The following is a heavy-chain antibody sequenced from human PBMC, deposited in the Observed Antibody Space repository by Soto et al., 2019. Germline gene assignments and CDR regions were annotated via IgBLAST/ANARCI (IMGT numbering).Heavy chain of an antibody. CDR3: ARHSESNNDDWFDP. D-gene: IGHD1-1*01. J-gene: IGHJ5*02. V-gene: IGHV4-31*03. Sequence: HVQLQESGPGLVKPSQTLSLTCSVSGGSIRSGGYYWTWIRQHPGKGLEWIGCIYHTGNTFYYPSLKSRITISLDMSKNQISLKLRSVTAADTAVYYCARHSESNNDDWFDPWGQGALVTVSS. CDR2: IYHTGNT. CDR1: GGSIRSGGYY.